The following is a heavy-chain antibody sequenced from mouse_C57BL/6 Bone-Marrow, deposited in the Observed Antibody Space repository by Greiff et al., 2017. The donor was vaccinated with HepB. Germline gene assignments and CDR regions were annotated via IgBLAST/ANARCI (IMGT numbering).Heavy chain of an antibody. J-gene: IGHJ4*01. CDR2: INYDGSST. Sequence: EVKLMESEGGLVQPGSSMKLSCTASGFTFSDYYMAWVRQVPEKGLEWVANINYDGSSTYFLDSLKSRFIISRDNAKNILYLQMSSLKSEDTATYYCARGVRQFFGAMDYWGQGTSVTVSS. V-gene: IGHV5-16*01. D-gene: IGHD2-14*01. CDR1: GFTFSDYY. CDR3: ARGVRQFFGAMDY.